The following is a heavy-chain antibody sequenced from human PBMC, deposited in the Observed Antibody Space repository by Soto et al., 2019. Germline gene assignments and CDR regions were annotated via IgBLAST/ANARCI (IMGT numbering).Heavy chain of an antibody. J-gene: IGHJ4*02. V-gene: IGHV4-59*01. Sequence: ILSLTCTVSGTSISSYYWSWIRQPPGKGLEWIANIHYSGTTNYNPSLASRVTLSVDTSKNQFSLKMTSVTAADRAMYFCARYNSYAIDYWGRGTLVTVSS. CDR1: GTSISSYY. CDR3: ARYNSYAIDY. D-gene: IGHD2-8*01. CDR2: IHYSGTT.